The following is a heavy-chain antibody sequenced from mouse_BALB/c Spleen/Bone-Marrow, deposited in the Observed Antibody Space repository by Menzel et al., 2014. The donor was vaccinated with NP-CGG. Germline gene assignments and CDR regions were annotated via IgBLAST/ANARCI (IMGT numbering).Heavy chain of an antibody. J-gene: IGHJ3*01. V-gene: IGHV2-9*02. Sequence: QVQLQQSGPGLVAPSQSLSITCTVSGFSLTSYGVHWVRQPPGKGLEWLGVIWAGGSTNYNSALMSRLSISKDNSKSQVFLKMNSMQTDDTAMYYCAREGYTMITTPFAYWGQGTLVTVSA. D-gene: IGHD2-4*01. CDR2: IWAGGST. CDR1: GFSLTSYG. CDR3: AREGYTMITTPFAY.